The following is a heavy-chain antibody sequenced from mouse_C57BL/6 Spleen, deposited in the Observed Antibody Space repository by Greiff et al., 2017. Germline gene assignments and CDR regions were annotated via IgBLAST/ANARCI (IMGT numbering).Heavy chain of an antibody. CDR3: ARAGSSHYAMDY. CDR1: GYAFTNYL. CDR2: INPGRGGT. V-gene: IGHV1-54*01. Sequence: VQLQESGAELVRPGTSVKVSCKASGYAFTNYLIEWVKQRPGQGLEWIGVINPGRGGTNYNETFKGKATLTADKSSSTAYMQFSSRTSEDSAVYCCARAGSSHYAMDYWGQGTSVTVSS. J-gene: IGHJ4*01. D-gene: IGHD1-1*01.